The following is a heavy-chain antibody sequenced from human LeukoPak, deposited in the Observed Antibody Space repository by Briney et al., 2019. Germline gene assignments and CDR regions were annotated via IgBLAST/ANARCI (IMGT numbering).Heavy chain of an antibody. CDR3: ARGSTLSGWYDNFDY. J-gene: IGHJ4*02. CDR1: GYTFTGYY. V-gene: IGHV1-2*02. D-gene: IGHD6-19*01. Sequence: ASVKVSCKASGYTFTGYYMHWVRQAPGQGLEWMGWINPNSGGTNYAQKLQGRVTMTTDTSTSTAYMELRSLRSDDTAVYYCARGSTLSGWYDNFDYWGQGTLVTVSS. CDR2: INPNSGGT.